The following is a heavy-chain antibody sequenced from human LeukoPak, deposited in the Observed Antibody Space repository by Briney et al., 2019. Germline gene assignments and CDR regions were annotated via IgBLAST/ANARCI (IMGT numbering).Heavy chain of an antibody. Sequence: GGSLRLSCAASGFTFSSYGMHWVRQAPGKGLEWVAFIRYDGSNKYYADSVKGRFTISRDNSKNTLYLQMNSLRAEDTAVYYCAKDLSPSITIFGVVISDYFDYWGQGTLVTVSS. CDR1: GFTFSSYG. CDR3: AKDLSPSITIFGVVISDYFDY. D-gene: IGHD3-3*01. J-gene: IGHJ4*02. CDR2: IRYDGSNK. V-gene: IGHV3-30*02.